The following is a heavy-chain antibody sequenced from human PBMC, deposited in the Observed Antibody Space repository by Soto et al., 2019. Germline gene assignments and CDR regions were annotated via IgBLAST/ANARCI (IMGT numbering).Heavy chain of an antibody. CDR1: DGSISRSNFD. D-gene: IGHD3-22*01. Sequence: QLQLQESGPGLVKPSETLSLNCTVSDGSISRSNFDWGWIRQPPGTGLEWIGSVHYTGSTHYNPSLQSRVSKSGYPSKSHASLKGSYATAADTAVYYCVRHLSSGDRSGYYGYLGPGAPVTVS. CDR3: VRHLSSGDRSGYYGY. CDR2: VHYTGST. V-gene: IGHV4-39*01. J-gene: IGHJ4*02.